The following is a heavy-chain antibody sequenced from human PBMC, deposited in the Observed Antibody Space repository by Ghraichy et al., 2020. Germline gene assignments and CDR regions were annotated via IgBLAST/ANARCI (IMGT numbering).Heavy chain of an antibody. CDR3: ARLNSSGWYRLPDY. CDR1: GGSISSSSYY. V-gene: IGHV4-39*01. J-gene: IGHJ4*02. Sequence: SETLSLTCTVSGGSISSSSYYWGWIRQPPGKGLEWTGSIYYSGSTYYNASLKSRFTISVDTSKNQFSLKLSSVTAADTAVYYCARLNSSGWYRLPDYWGQGTLVTVSS. CDR2: IYYSGST. D-gene: IGHD6-19*01.